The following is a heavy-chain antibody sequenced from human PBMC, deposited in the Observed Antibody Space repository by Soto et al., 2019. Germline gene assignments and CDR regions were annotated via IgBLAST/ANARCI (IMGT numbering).Heavy chain of an antibody. V-gene: IGHV3-33*01. CDR3: ARPLDNPITGTPGGMDV. D-gene: IGHD1-20*01. CDR2: IWYDGSNK. Sequence: GGSLRLSCAASGFTFSSYGMHWVRQAPGKGLEWVAVIWYDGSNKYYADSVKGRFTISRDNSKNTLYLRMNSLRAEDTAVYYCARPLDNPITGTPGGMDVWGQGTTVTVSS. J-gene: IGHJ6*02. CDR1: GFTFSSYG.